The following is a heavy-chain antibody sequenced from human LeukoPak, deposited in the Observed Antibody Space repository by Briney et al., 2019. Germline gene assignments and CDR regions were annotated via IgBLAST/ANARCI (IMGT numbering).Heavy chain of an antibody. V-gene: IGHV4-59*01. CDR3: ARETAMRGWFDP. CDR2: IYYSGST. Sequence: SETLSLTCTVSGGSISGYYWSWIRQPPGKGLEWIGYIYYSGSTNYNPSLKSRVTISVDTSKNQFSLKLSSVTAADTAVYYCARETAMRGWFDPWGQGTLVTVSS. D-gene: IGHD2-2*01. J-gene: IGHJ5*02. CDR1: GGSISGYY.